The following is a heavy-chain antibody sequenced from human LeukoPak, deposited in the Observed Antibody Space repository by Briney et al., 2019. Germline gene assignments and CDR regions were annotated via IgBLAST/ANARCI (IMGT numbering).Heavy chain of an antibody. D-gene: IGHD2-2*01. V-gene: IGHV3-48*03. CDR1: GFTFSSYE. CDR3: ARKYCSTTSCLFDY. J-gene: IGHJ4*02. CDR2: ISSSGSSI. Sequence: GGSLRLSCAASGFTFSSYEMDWVRQAPGKGLEWVSYISSSGSSIYYADSVKGRFTISRDNAKNSLYLQMNSLRAEDTAVYYCARKYCSTTSCLFDYWGQGTLVTVSS.